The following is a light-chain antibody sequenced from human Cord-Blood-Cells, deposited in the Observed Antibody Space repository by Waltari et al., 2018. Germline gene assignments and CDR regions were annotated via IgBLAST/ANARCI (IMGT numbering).Light chain of an antibody. J-gene: IGLJ2*01. CDR1: SSDVGGYNY. Sequence: QSALTQPASVSGSPGQSITISCTGTSSDVGGYNYVSWYQQHPGKDAKRMSYDVSNRPSGVSDRFSGSKSGNTASLTISALQAEDEADYYCSSYTSSNALVFGGGTKLTVL. CDR2: DVS. CDR3: SSYTSSNALV. V-gene: IGLV2-14*01.